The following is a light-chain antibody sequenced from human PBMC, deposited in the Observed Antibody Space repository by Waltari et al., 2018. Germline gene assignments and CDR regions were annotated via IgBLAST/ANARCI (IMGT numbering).Light chain of an antibody. CDR2: DVT. V-gene: IGLV2-14*03. J-gene: IGLJ1*01. Sequence: QSALTQPASVSGSPGQSITISCTGTISDVGNYDYVSWYQQHPGKAPKLMIYDVTNRPSGVSNRFSGSKSGNTASLTISGLQAQDEADYYCSSYTTSATLVFGTGTKVTVL. CDR1: ISDVGNYDY. CDR3: SSYTTSATLV.